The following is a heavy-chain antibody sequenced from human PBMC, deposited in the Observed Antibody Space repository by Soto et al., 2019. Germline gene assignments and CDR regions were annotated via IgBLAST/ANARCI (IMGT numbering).Heavy chain of an antibody. J-gene: IGHJ4*02. V-gene: IGHV4-39*07. D-gene: IGHD1-26*01. Sequence: SETLSLTCTVSGASISSGTFYWGWIRQPPGKGLESIANIYYDGSTYYNPSLKSRVTISVHTSKSQFSLELSSVTAADTAVYYCARGLISGSQYSGGWYYFDSWGQGTQVTVSS. CDR2: IYYDGST. CDR3: ARGLISGSQYSGGWYYFDS. CDR1: GASISSGTFY.